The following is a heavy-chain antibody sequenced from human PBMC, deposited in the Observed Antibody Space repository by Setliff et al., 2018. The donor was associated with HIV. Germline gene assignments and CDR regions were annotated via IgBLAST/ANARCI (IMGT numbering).Heavy chain of an antibody. Sequence: SETLSLTCTVSGGSISSGSHYWSWIRQPAGKGLEWIGLIYTSGRTNYNPSLKSRVTISVDRSKNQFSLNLSSVTAADTAVYYCARLAASIAARRRFDYWGQGTLVTVS. CDR3: ARLAASIAARRRFDY. D-gene: IGHD6-6*01. J-gene: IGHJ4*02. V-gene: IGHV4-61*02. CDR2: IYTSGRT. CDR1: GGSISSGSHY.